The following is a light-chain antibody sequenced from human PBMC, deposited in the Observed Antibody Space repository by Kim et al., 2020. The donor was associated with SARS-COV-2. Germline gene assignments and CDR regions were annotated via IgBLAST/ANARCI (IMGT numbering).Light chain of an antibody. CDR2: LNSDGSH. CDR1: SGHGSYA. J-gene: IGLJ3*02. CDR3: QTWGTGNWV. Sequence: ASVELTCTLSSGHGSYAIAWHQQQPEKGPRYLMKLNSDGSHSKGDGIPDRFSGSSSGAERYLTISSLQSEDEADYYCQTWGTGNWVFGGGTKLTVL. V-gene: IGLV4-69*01.